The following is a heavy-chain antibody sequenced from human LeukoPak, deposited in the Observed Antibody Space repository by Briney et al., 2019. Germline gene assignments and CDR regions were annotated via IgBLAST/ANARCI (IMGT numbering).Heavy chain of an antibody. V-gene: IGHV1-69*13. Sequence: ASVKVSCKASGGTFGNYAISWVRQAPGQGLEWMGGTIPLFDTANYAQKFQGRLTITADEPTSTAHMELSSLRSEDTAVYYCARETRKNAAGGTDFFDYWGQGTLVTVSS. CDR2: TIPLFDTA. D-gene: IGHD6-13*01. CDR3: ARETRKNAAGGTDFFDY. CDR1: GGTFGNYA. J-gene: IGHJ4*02.